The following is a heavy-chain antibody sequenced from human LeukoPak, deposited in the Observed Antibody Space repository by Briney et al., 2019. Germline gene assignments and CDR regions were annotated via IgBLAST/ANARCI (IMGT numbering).Heavy chain of an antibody. J-gene: IGHJ4*02. Sequence: ASVKVSCKASGYTFTGYYMHWVRQAPGQGLEWMGWINPNSGGTNYAQKFQGRVTMTRVTPISTAYMELSRLRSDDTAVYYCARDREDIVVVVAATNGVDYWGRGTLVTVSS. CDR3: ARDREDIVVVVAATNGVDY. D-gene: IGHD2-15*01. V-gene: IGHV1-2*02. CDR1: GYTFTGYY. CDR2: INPNSGGT.